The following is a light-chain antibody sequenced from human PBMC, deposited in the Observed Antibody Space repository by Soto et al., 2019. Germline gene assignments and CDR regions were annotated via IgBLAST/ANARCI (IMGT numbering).Light chain of an antibody. V-gene: IGLV3-21*04. CDR1: NVERKS. Sequence: SYELTQPPSVSVAPGQTARVTCGGNNVERKSVHWYQQKPGQAPVLVIYYDNDRPSGIPERFSGSNSGNTATLTISRVEAGDEADYYCQVWDDNSDHVVFGGGTKLTVL. CDR3: QVWDDNSDHVV. J-gene: IGLJ2*01. CDR2: YDN.